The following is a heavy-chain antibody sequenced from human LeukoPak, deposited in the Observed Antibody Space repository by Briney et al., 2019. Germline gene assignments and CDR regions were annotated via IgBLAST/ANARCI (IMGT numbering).Heavy chain of an antibody. D-gene: IGHD3-10*01. CDR2: ISFDGSNK. CDR3: AKVPRYGSGRAYYYGMDV. V-gene: IGHV3-30*18. CDR1: GFTFSSYG. J-gene: IGHJ6*02. Sequence: GGSLRLSCAASGFTFSSYGIHWVRQAPGKGLEWLALISFDGSNKFYADSVKGRLNISRDNSKNTLHLQMNSLRAEDTAVYYCAKVPRYGSGRAYYYGMDVWGQGTTVTVSS.